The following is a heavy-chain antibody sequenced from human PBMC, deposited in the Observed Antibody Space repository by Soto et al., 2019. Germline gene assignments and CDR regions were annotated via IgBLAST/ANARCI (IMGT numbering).Heavy chain of an antibody. CDR1: GFTFSDTL. Sequence: QVQLVQSGAEMKKPGASVNISCQASGFTFSDTLINWVRQGPGQGLAWMGWIHPANGNTRYSESFQGRVTISSLSSASTAYAAMSGLTSEDTAVYYCARDILSVGPRANDAFDVWGQGTMITVSS. V-gene: IGHV1-3*01. CDR3: ARDILSVGPRANDAFDV. D-gene: IGHD2-21*01. J-gene: IGHJ3*01. CDR2: IHPANGNT.